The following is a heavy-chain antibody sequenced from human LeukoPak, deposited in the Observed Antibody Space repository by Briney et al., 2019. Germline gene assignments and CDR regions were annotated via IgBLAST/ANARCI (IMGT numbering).Heavy chain of an antibody. CDR3: ARDGAVLTGYYDY. D-gene: IGHD3-9*01. V-gene: IGHV3-23*01. Sequence: GGSLRLSCAASGFTFSNYAMSWVRQAPGKGLEWVSAISASGGSTFYADSVTGRFTISRDNSKNTLYLQMNSLRAEDTAVYYCARDGAVLTGYYDYWGQGTLVTVSS. CDR2: ISASGGST. CDR1: GFTFSNYA. J-gene: IGHJ4*02.